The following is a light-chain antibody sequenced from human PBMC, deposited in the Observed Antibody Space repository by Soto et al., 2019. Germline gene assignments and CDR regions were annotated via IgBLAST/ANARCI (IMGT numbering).Light chain of an antibody. J-gene: IGLJ3*02. CDR2: GNS. CDR1: SSNIGAGYD. CDR3: QSYDSSLSGWV. V-gene: IGLV1-40*01. Sequence: QSVLTQPPSVSGAPGQSVTISCTGSSSNIGAGYDVHWYQQLPGTAPKLLIYGNSNRPSGVPDRFSGSKSGTSASLAITGLQAEDEADYYCQSYDSSLSGWVFGGGTQLPVL.